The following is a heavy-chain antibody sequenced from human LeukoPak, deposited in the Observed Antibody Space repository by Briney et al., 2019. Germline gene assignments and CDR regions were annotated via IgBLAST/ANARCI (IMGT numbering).Heavy chain of an antibody. J-gene: IGHJ6*03. CDR2: IYYSGST. V-gene: IGHV4-59*01. CDR1: GGSISSYY. CDR3: ARVGRGSGSYRLLANGNYYYYYMDV. Sequence: PSETLSLTCTVSGGSISSYYWSWIRQPPGKGLDWIGYIYYSGSTNYNPSLKSRVTISLDMSKNQFSLKLRSVTAADTAVYYCARVGRGSGSYRLLANGNYYYYYMDVWGKGTTVTISS. D-gene: IGHD3-10*01.